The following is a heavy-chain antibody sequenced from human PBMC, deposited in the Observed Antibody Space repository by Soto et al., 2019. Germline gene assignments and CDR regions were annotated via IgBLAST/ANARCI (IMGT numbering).Heavy chain of an antibody. CDR2: IDTDGGGT. J-gene: IGHJ5*02. CDR3: ATGFAR. CDR1: GFTLGSHR. V-gene: IGHV3-74*01. Sequence: DVQLVESGGGLVQPGGSLRVSCAASGFTLGSHRIHWVRQPPGKGLEWVSRIDTDGGGTSYADSVKGRFTISTDNAKNTVYLKMKGLRAEDTAVYYCATGFARWGQGTLVTGSS.